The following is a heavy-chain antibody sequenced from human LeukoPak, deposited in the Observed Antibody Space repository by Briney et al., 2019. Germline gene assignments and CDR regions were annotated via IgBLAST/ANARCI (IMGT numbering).Heavy chain of an antibody. D-gene: IGHD6-13*01. Sequence: GGSLRVSCTASGFTFSSYAMSWVRQTPGKGLEWVSTIVGSGGDTYYADSVKGRFTISRDNSENTLFLQMNSLTAEDTAIYFCARRPQVGAAVGSSDYWGQGTLVTVSS. V-gene: IGHV3-23*01. CDR1: GFTFSSYA. CDR2: IVGSGGDT. J-gene: IGHJ4*02. CDR3: ARRPQVGAAVGSSDY.